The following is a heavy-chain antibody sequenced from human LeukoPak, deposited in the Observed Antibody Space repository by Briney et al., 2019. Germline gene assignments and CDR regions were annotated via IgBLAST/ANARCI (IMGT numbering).Heavy chain of an antibody. D-gene: IGHD6-6*01. CDR3: ARSSIAALIVSDYYMDV. CDR1: GGSISSSNW. Sequence: SETLSLTCAVSGGSISSSNWWSWVRQPPGKGLEWIGEIYHSGSTNYNPSLKSRVTISVDTSKNQFSLKLSSVTAADTAVYYCARSSIAALIVSDYYMDVWGKGTTVTVSS. J-gene: IGHJ6*03. V-gene: IGHV4-4*02. CDR2: IYHSGST.